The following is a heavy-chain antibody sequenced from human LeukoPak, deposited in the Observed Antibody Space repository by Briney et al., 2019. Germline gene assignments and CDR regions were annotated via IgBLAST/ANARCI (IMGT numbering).Heavy chain of an antibody. Sequence: SQTLSLTCTVSGDSISSGTYYWSWLRQPAGTGLEWIGRIYTSGSTNYNPSLKSRVTMSVDTSKNQFSLKLSSVTAADTAVYYCARDRADYDFWSGYDAFDIWGQGTMVTVSS. J-gene: IGHJ3*02. V-gene: IGHV4-61*02. CDR3: ARDRADYDFWSGYDAFDI. D-gene: IGHD3-3*01. CDR2: IYTSGST. CDR1: GDSISSGTYY.